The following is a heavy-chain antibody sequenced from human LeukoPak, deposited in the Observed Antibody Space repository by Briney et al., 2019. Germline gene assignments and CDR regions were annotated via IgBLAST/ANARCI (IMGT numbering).Heavy chain of an antibody. V-gene: IGHV3-21*01. Sequence: GGSLRLSCAASGFTFSNYYMNWVRQAPGKGLEWVSSISGSSSYIYYADSVKGRFTISKDNAKNSLYLQMNSLRAEDTAVYYCARDVYYYDSSGFDPWGQGTLVTVSS. CDR2: ISGSSSYI. CDR3: ARDVYYYDSSGFDP. J-gene: IGHJ5*02. CDR1: GFTFSNYY. D-gene: IGHD3-22*01.